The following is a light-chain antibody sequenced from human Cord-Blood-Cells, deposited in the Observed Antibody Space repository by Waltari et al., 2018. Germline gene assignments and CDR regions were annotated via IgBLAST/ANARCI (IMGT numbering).Light chain of an antibody. CDR1: QSISSW. J-gene: IGKJ1*01. V-gene: IGKV1-5*03. CDR3: QQYNSYWT. CDR2: KAS. Sequence: DIQMTQSPSTLSASVGDRVTLTCRASQSISSWLAWYQQKPGKAPKLLIYKASSLESGVPTRFSGRGSGTEFTLTISSLQPDDFATYYCQQYNSYWTFGQGTKVEIK.